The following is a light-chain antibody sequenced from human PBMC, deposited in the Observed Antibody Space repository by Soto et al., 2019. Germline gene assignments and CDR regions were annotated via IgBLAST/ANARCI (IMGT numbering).Light chain of an antibody. V-gene: IGKV1-27*01. CDR1: QDFYNY. CDR2: AAS. CDR3: QKYNSEPWP. J-gene: IGKJ1*01. Sequence: DIQMTQSPSSLSASVGDRVTITCRASQDFYNYLAWYQQNPGKVPKRLIYAASTLQPGVPSRFRGSGSGTDFTLTISSLQPEDVATYYCQKYNSEPWPFGQGTKVEIK.